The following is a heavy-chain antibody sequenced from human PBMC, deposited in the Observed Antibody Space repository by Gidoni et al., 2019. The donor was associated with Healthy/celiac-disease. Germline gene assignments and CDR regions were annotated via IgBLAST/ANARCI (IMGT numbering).Heavy chain of an antibody. J-gene: IGHJ5*02. CDR2: ISGSGGST. CDR1: GFTFSSYA. V-gene: IGHV3-23*01. CDR3: ANWGGKAESGYHTQGFP. Sequence: EVQLLESGGGSVQPGGSLRLSCAASGFTFSSYAMSWVRQAPGKGREWVSAISGSGGSTSYADSVKGRFTISRDNSKNTLYLQMNSLRAEDTAVYYCANWGGKAESGYHTQGFPWGQGTLVTVSS. D-gene: IGHD3-3*01.